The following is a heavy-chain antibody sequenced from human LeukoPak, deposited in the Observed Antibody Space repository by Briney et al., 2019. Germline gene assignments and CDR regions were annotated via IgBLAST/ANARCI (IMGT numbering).Heavy chain of an antibody. J-gene: IGHJ5*01. CDR2: IYYSGNT. V-gene: IGHV4-34*01. CDR3: ARQANWFDS. CDR1: GGSFSGYY. Sequence: SETLSLTCAVYGGSFSGYYWAWIRQPPGKGLEWIGNIYYSGNTYYNPSLKSRVTISVDTSKNQFSLKLRSVTATDTAVYYCARQANWFDSWGQGTLVTVSS.